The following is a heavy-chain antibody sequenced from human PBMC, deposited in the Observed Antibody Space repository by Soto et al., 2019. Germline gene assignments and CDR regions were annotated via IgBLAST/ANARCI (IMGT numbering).Heavy chain of an antibody. CDR1: GYTFTSYA. CDR2: INAGNGNT. D-gene: IGHD2-2*01. V-gene: IGHV1-3*01. Sequence: GASVKVSCKASGYTFTSYAMHWVRQAPGQRLEWMGWINAGNGNTKYSQKFQGRVTITRDTSASTAYMELSSLRSEDTAVYYCARGYCSSTSCIPFDYWGQGTLVTVSS. CDR3: ARGYCSSTSCIPFDY. J-gene: IGHJ4*02.